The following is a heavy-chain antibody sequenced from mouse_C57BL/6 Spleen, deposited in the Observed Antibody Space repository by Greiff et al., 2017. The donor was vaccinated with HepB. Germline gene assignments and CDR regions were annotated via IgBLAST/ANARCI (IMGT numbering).Heavy chain of an antibody. CDR1: GYTFTSYW. J-gene: IGHJ4*01. V-gene: IGHV1-69*01. CDR3: ARSGGYDYGYAMDY. CDR2: IDPSDSYT. D-gene: IGHD2-4*01. Sequence: QVQLQQSGAELVMPGASVKLSCKASGYTFTSYWMHWVKQRPGQGLEWIGEIDPSDSYTNYNQKFKGTSTLTVDKSSSAAYMQLSSMTSEDSAVYYCARSGGYDYGYAMDYWGQGTSVTVSS.